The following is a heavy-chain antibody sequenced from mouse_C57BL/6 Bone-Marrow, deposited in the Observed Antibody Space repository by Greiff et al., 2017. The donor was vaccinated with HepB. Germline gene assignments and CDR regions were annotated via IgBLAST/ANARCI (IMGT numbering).Heavy chain of an antibody. J-gene: IGHJ3*01. CDR3: ASDYYDSSYGFAY. Sequence: QVQLKESGAELARPGASVKLSCKASGYTFTSYGISWVKQRTGQGLEWIGEIYTRSGNTYYNEKFKGTVTMTAAKSTSTAYMEFRSLTSEDSAVYFCASDYYDSSYGFAYWGQGTLVTVSA. CDR1: GYTFTSYG. D-gene: IGHD1-1*01. V-gene: IGHV1-81*01. CDR2: IYTRSGNT.